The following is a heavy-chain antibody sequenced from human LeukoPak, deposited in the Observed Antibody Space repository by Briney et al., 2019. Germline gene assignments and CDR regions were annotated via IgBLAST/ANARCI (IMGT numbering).Heavy chain of an antibody. D-gene: IGHD1-26*01. CDR2: ITHNGGT. CDR1: GGSFRGYF. V-gene: IGHV4-34*01. CDR3: ARGNSGSHWGDHYFYMDV. J-gene: IGHJ6*03. Sequence: SETLSLTCAVCGGSFRGYFWGWVRQTPGKGLEWLGEITHNGGTNYMPSLSGRVSVFQDVSKNQFSLKLSSVTAADTGVYYCARGNSGSHWGDHYFYMDVWGKGTTVIVSS.